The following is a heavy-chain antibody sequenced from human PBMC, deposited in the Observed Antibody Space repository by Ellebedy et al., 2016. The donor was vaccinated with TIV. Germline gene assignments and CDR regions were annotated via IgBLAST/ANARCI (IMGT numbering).Heavy chain of an antibody. CDR1: GFTFSSYD. CDR3: ARGKRTHYDSRGAPGGVDY. Sequence: PGGSLRLSCTASGFTFSSYDMHWVRQATGKGLEWVSAIGTAGDTYYPGSVKGRFTISRENAKNSLYLQMNSLRAGDTAVYYCARGKRTHYDSRGAPGGVDYWGQGTLVTVSS. CDR2: IGTAGDT. J-gene: IGHJ4*02. D-gene: IGHD3-22*01. V-gene: IGHV3-13*01.